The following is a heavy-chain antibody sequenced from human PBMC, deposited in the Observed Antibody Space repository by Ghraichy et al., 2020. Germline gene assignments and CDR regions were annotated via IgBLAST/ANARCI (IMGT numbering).Heavy chain of an antibody. J-gene: IGHJ4*02. CDR3: ARDGGGNTAMVNGYFDY. V-gene: IGHV3-21*01. CDR1: GFTFSSYS. D-gene: IGHD5-18*01. CDR2: ISSSSSYI. Sequence: LSLTCAASGFTFSSYSMSWVRQAPGKGLEWVSSISSSSSYIYYADSVKGRFTISRDNAKNSLYLQMNSLRAEDTAVYYCARDGGGNTAMVNGYFDYWGQGTLVTVSS.